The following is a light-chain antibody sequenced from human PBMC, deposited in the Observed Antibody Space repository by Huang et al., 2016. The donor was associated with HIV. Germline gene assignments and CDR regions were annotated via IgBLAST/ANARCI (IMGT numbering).Light chain of an antibody. CDR1: QEINNC. CDR2: AAS. Sequence: AIRMTQSPSSLSASTGDRVNITCRASQEINNCLAWYQQKPGKAPNLLIYAASILETGGPSRFSGSGSGTGFNLSISCLQSEDFATYYCQQYYSYRTFGQGTQVEIK. CDR3: QQYYSYRT. J-gene: IGKJ1*01. V-gene: IGKV1-8*01.